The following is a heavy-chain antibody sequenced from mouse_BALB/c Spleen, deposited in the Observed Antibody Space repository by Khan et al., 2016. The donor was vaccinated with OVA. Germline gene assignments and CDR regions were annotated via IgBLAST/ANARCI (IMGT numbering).Heavy chain of an antibody. CDR2: ISSGGST. J-gene: IGHJ2*01. V-gene: IGHV5-6-5*01. CDR1: GFTFSSYV. CDR3: AREAKRYDEYYFDY. D-gene: IGHD2-14*01. Sequence: EVELVESGGGSVKPGGSLKLSCAVSGFTFSSYVMSWVRQTPEKRLEWVASISSGGSTYYPDSVKGRFTVSRDNARNILYLQISSLRSEDMARYYCAREAKRYDEYYFDYGGQGTTLTVSS.